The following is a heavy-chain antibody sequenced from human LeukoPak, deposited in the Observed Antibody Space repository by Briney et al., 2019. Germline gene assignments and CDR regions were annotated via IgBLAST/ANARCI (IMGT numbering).Heavy chain of an antibody. D-gene: IGHD6-13*01. CDR2: ISYDGSNK. CDR3: ARGTGYSSSWYLPPYYYYYHMDV. Sequence: PGRSLRLSCAASGFTFSSYGMHWVRQAPGKGLEWLAVISYDGSNKYYADSVKGRFTISRDNSKNTLYLQMNSLRAEDTAVYYCARGTGYSSSWYLPPYYYYYHMDVWGKGTTVTVSS. J-gene: IGHJ6*03. CDR1: GFTFSSYG. V-gene: IGHV3-30*03.